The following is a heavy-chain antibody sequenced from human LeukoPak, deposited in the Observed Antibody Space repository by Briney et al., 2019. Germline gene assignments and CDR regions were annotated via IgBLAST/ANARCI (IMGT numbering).Heavy chain of an antibody. CDR1: GFTFSDYY. CDR2: ISSSGSTI. Sequence: GGSLRLSCAASGFTFSDYYMSWLRQAPGKGLEWVSYISSSGSTIYYADSVKGRFTISRDNAKNSLYLQMNSLRAEDTAVYYCARDPQVVRGVVLDYWGQGTLVTVSS. V-gene: IGHV3-11*01. D-gene: IGHD3-10*01. CDR3: ARDPQVVRGVVLDY. J-gene: IGHJ4*02.